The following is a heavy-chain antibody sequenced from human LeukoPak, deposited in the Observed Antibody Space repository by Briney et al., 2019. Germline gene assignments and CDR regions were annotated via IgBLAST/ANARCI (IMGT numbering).Heavy chain of an antibody. J-gene: IGHJ2*01. Sequence: SETLSLTCTVSGGSISSGGYSWSWIRQPPGKGLEWIGYIYHSGSTYYNPSLKSRVTISVDTSKNQFSLKLSSVTAADTAVYYCARVDPYSSGWYRYFDLWGRGTLVTVSS. CDR1: GGSISSGGYS. V-gene: IGHV4-30-2*01. D-gene: IGHD6-19*01. CDR3: ARVDPYSSGWYRYFDL. CDR2: IYHSGST.